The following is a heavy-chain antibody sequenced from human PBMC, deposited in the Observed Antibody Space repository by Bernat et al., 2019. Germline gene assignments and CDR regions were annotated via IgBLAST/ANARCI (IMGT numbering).Heavy chain of an antibody. Sequence: QLQLQESGPGLVKPSETLSLTCTVSGGSISSSSYYWGWIRQPPGKGLEWIGSIYYSGSTYYNPSLKSRVTISVDKSKNQFSLKLSSVTAADTAVYDCARRGYYDSSGYYKYWGQGTLVTVSS. V-gene: IGHV4-39*01. D-gene: IGHD3-22*01. CDR1: GGSISSSSYY. CDR2: IYYSGST. CDR3: ARRGYYDSSGYYKY. J-gene: IGHJ4*02.